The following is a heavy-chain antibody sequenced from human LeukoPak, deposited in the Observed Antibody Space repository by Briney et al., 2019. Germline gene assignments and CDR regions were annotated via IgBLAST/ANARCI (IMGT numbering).Heavy chain of an antibody. V-gene: IGHV3-21*04. D-gene: IGHD2-2*01. CDR1: GFTFSSYS. CDR2: ISSSSSYI. Sequence: GGSLRLSCAASGFTFSSYSMNWVRQAPGKGLEWVSSISSSSSYIYYADSVKGRFTISRDNAKNSLYLQMNSLRAEDTAVYYCAKTVVPAAMVDAFDIWGQGTMVTVSS. J-gene: IGHJ3*02. CDR3: AKTVVPAAMVDAFDI.